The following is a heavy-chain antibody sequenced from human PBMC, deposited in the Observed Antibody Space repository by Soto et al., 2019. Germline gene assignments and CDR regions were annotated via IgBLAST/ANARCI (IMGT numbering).Heavy chain of an antibody. CDR3: ARERPDGSRLDP. V-gene: IGHV4-59*06. CDR1: GGSLSSYY. Sequence: PSETLSLTCVVPGGSLSSYYWSWIRQPPGKGLEWIGYIYYSGSTYYNPSLKSRVTISVDTSKNQFSLKLSSVTAADTAVYYCARERPDGSRLDPWGQGTLVTVSS. D-gene: IGHD6-13*01. J-gene: IGHJ5*02. CDR2: IYYSGST.